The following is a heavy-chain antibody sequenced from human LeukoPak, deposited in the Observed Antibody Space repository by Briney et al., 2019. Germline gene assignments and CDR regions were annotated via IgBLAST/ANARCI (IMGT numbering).Heavy chain of an antibody. D-gene: IGHD2-2*01. CDR1: GGSISSGSYY. CDR3: ARDRSCSSTSCYGSYNYYYYYMDV. V-gene: IGHV4-61*02. Sequence: SQTLSLTCTVSGGSISSGSYYWSWIRQPAGKGLEWIGRIYTSGSTNYNPSLKSRVTISVDTSKNQFSLKLSSVTAADTAVHYCARDRSCSSTSCYGSYNYYYYYMDVWGKGTTVTVSS. J-gene: IGHJ6*03. CDR2: IYTSGST.